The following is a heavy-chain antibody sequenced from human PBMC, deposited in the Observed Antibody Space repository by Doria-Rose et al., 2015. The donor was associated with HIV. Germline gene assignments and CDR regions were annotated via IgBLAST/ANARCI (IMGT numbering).Heavy chain of an antibody. CDR1: GVSLSSPGMG. CDR2: IFSDDDR. CDR3: ARIKSSRWYHKYYFDF. V-gene: IGHV2-26*01. Sequence: QVTLKESGPVLVKPTETLTLTCTVSGVSLSSPGMGVSWIRQPPGKALEWPANIFSDDDRYYKTSLKSRLTISRGTSKSQVVLTMTDMDPVDTATYYCARIKSSRWYHKYYFDFWGQGTLVIVSA. J-gene: IGHJ4*02. D-gene: IGHD6-13*01.